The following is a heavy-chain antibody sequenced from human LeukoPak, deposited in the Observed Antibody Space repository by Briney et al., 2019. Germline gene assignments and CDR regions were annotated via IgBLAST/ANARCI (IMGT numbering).Heavy chain of an antibody. CDR1: GFTFSDYE. CDR2: IYYSGST. V-gene: IGHV4-30-4*08. Sequence: LRLSCAASGFTFSDYEMNWVRQAPGKGLEWIGFIYYSGSTYYNPSLKTRVTISIDTSKNQFSLRLSSVTAADTAVYYCARCPSPGWFDPWGQGTLVTVSS. CDR3: ARCPSPGWFDP. J-gene: IGHJ5*02.